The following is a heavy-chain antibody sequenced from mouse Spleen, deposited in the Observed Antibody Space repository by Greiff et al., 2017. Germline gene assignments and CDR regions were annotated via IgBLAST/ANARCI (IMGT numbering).Heavy chain of an antibody. CDR3: TREDYYGSDWYFDV. V-gene: IGHV1-5*01. CDR2: IYPGNSDT. CDR1: GYTFTSYW. D-gene: IGHD1-1*01. Sequence: VQLQQSGTVLARPGASVKMSCKTSGYTFTSYWMHWVKQRPGQGLEWIGAIYPGNSDTSYNQKFKGKAKLTAVTSASTAYMELSSLTNEDSAVYYCTREDYYGSDWYFDVWGAGTTVTVSS. J-gene: IGHJ1*01.